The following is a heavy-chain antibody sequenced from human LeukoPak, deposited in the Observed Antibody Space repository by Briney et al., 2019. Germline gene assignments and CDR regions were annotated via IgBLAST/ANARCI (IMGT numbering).Heavy chain of an antibody. CDR2: IRYDGRST. Sequence: PGGSLRLSCVTSGVSFSSYGMQWVRQAPGKGLEWVAFIRYDGRSTYYADSVKGRFTVSRDNSKNTVFLQMDSLRAEDTAVYYCARIIRLLDYWGQGTLVTVSS. D-gene: IGHD2-21*01. CDR3: ARIIRLLDY. V-gene: IGHV3-30*02. CDR1: GVSFSSYG. J-gene: IGHJ4*02.